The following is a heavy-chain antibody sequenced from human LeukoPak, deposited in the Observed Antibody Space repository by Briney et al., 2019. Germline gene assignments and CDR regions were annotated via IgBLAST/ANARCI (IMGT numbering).Heavy chain of an antibody. V-gene: IGHV1-58*02. CDR3: AADSVGATKFECFQH. D-gene: IGHD1-26*01. CDR1: GFTFTSSA. CDR2: IVVGSGNT. J-gene: IGHJ1*01. Sequence: SVKVSCKASGFTFTSSAMQWVPQPRGQRLEWIGWIVVGSGNTNYAQKFQERVTITRDMSTSTAYMELSSLRSEDTAVYFCAADSVGATKFECFQHWGQGTLVTVSS.